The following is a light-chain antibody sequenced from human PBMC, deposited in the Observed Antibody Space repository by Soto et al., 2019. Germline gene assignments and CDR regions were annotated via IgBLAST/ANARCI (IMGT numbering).Light chain of an antibody. CDR1: SSDVGGYNY. Sequence: QSALTQPASVSGSPGQSITISCTGTSSDVGGYNYVSWYQQHPGKDPIIFGYDVSNRPSGVSNRCSGSKSGNTASLTISVLQAEDEADYYCSSYTSSSTMVFGGGTKL. J-gene: IGLJ2*01. CDR3: SSYTSSSTMV. V-gene: IGLV2-14*01. CDR2: DVS.